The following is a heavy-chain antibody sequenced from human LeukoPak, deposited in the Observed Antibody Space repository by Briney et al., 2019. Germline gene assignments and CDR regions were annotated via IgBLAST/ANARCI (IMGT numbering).Heavy chain of an antibody. CDR2: IIPIFGTA. CDR1: GYTFTSYD. Sequence: SVKVSCKASGYTFTSYDINWVRQATGQGLEWMGGIIPIFGTANYAQKFQGRVTITADESTSTAYMELSSLRSEDTAVYYCARGAPMATIRAYYFDYWGQGTLVTVSS. D-gene: IGHD5-24*01. CDR3: ARGAPMATIRAYYFDY. V-gene: IGHV1-69*13. J-gene: IGHJ4*02.